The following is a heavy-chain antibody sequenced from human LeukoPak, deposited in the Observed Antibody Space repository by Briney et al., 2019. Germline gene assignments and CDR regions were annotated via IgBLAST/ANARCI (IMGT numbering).Heavy chain of an antibody. D-gene: IGHD6-19*01. CDR1: GFTFSSYA. Sequence: GGSLRLSCAASGFTFSSYAMSWVRQAPGKGLEWVSTISASGGSTYYADSVKGRFTISRDNSKGTLYLQLNSLRAEDTAVYYCAKDLSYPPQWLGYFDYWGQGTLVTVSS. V-gene: IGHV3-23*01. CDR3: AKDLSYPPQWLGYFDY. CDR2: ISASGGST. J-gene: IGHJ4*02.